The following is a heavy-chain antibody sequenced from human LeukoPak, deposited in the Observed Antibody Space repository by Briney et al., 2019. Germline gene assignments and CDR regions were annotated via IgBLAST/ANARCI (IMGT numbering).Heavy chain of an antibody. CDR1: GYTFSSYD. D-gene: IGHD2-2*01. J-gene: IGHJ4*02. V-gene: IGHV1-8*01. CDR2: MNPKSGNT. CDR3: ARVLGFCSDTSCSRSNPPGY. Sequence: ASVKVSCKASGYTFSSYDIHWVRQASGQGLEWMGWMNPKSGNTGYPQNFQGRVTMTRDTSMSTAYMELSSLRSEDTAVYYCARVLGFCSDTSCSRSNPPGYWGQGTLVTVSS.